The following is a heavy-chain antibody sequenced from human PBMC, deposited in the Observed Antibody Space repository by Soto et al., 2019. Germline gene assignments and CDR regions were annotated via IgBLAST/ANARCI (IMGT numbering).Heavy chain of an antibody. CDR1: GGSISSGGYY. J-gene: IGHJ3*02. V-gene: IGHV4-31*03. Sequence: QVQLQESGPGLVKPSQTLSLTCTVSGGSISSGGYYWSWIRQHPGKGLEWIGYIYYSGSTYHNPSLKSRVTISVDTSKNQFSLKLGSVTAADTAVYYCARDKDYDSSGRGAFDIWGQGTMVTVSS. CDR2: IYYSGST. CDR3: ARDKDYDSSGRGAFDI. D-gene: IGHD3-22*01.